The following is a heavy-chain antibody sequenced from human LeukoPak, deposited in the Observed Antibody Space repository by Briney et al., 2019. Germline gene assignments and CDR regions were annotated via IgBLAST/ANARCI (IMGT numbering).Heavy chain of an antibody. V-gene: IGHV4-30-4*01. CDR2: FYYSGST. CDR1: GGSISSGDYY. J-gene: IGHJ4*02. CDR3: ARGDMATNFFDY. Sequence: PSETLSFTCSVSGGSISSGDYYWSWIRQPPGKGLEWIGFFYYSGSTHYNPSHRSRLTISVDTSENQFSLKLSSATAADTAVYYCARGDMATNFFDYWGQGTLVTVSS. D-gene: IGHD5-24*01.